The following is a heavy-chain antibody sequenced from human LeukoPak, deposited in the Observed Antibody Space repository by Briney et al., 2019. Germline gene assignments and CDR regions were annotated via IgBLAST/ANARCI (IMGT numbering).Heavy chain of an antibody. D-gene: IGHD3-16*01. CDR1: GGSISSGGYY. CDR2: IYHSGST. Sequence: SETLSLTCTVSGGSISSGGYYWSWIRQPPGKSLEWIGYIYHSGSTYYNPSLKSRVTISVDRSKNQFSLKLSSVTAADTAVYYCARDTLASLDPWGQGTLVTVSS. V-gene: IGHV4-30-2*01. CDR3: ARDTLASLDP. J-gene: IGHJ5*02.